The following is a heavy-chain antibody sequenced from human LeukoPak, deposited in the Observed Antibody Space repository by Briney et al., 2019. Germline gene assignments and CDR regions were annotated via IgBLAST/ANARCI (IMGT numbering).Heavy chain of an antibody. CDR3: ARPGGYCSDTRCYPHY. CDR2: INTNTGNP. D-gene: IGHD2-2*01. V-gene: IGHV7-4-1*02. J-gene: IGHJ4*02. CDR1: GYTFTTYA. Sequence: ASVTVSCTASGYTFTTYAMSWVRQAPGQGLEWMGWINTNTGNPTYAQGFTGRFVFSLDTSVSTAYLQISSLKAEDTAVYYCARPGGYCSDTRCYPHYWGQGTLVTVSS.